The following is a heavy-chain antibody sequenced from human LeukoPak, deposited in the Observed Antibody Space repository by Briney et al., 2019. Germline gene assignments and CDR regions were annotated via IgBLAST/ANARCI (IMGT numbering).Heavy chain of an antibody. J-gene: IGHJ5*02. CDR2: IYYGGST. CDR1: GDYISNYY. V-gene: IGHV4-59*01. Sequence: SETMSLTCTVSGDYISNYYCTWIWQPPGKGLAWIGYIYYGGSTNYNPSLTSRVTISVDTSKNQFSLQLSSVTAADTAVYYCARGSLSGSGWFDPWGQGTLVTVSS. D-gene: IGHD3-22*01. CDR3: ARGSLSGSGWFDP.